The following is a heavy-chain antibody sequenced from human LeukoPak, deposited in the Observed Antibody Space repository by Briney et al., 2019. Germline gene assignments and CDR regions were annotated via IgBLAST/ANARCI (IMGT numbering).Heavy chain of an antibody. CDR3: ARDIVVVPAAMPGITGTIGY. CDR1: GYTFTSYG. D-gene: IGHD2-2*01. J-gene: IGHJ4*02. CDR2: ISAYNGNT. V-gene: IGHV1-18*01. Sequence: GASVKVSCKASGYTFTSYGISWVRQAPGQGLEWMGWISAYNGNTNYAQKLQGRATMTTDTSTSTAYMELRSLRSDDTAVYYCARDIVVVPAAMPGITGTIGYWGQGTLVTVSS.